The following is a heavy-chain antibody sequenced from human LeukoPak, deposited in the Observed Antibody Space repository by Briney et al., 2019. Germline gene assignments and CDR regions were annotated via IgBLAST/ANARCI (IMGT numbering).Heavy chain of an antibody. CDR1: GGSISSSSYY. Sequence: PSETLSLTCTVSGGSISSSSYYWGWIRQPPGKGLEWIGSIYYSGSTYYNPSLKSRVTISVDTSKNQFSLKLSSVTAADTAVYYCARLGSSWSPFDYWGQGTLVTVSS. J-gene: IGHJ4*02. V-gene: IGHV4-39*01. D-gene: IGHD6-13*01. CDR3: ARLGSSWSPFDY. CDR2: IYYSGST.